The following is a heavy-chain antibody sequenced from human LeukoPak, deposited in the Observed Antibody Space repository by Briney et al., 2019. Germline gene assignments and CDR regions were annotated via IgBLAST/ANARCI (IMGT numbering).Heavy chain of an antibody. CDR2: IYSGGST. V-gene: IGHV3-66*01. CDR1: GFTVSSNY. CDR3: AKGMTTVTTRSDY. J-gene: IGHJ4*02. D-gene: IGHD4-11*01. Sequence: GGSLRLSCVVSGFTVSSNYMSWFRQAPGKGLEWVSVIYSGGSTYYADSVKGRFTISRDNSKNTLYLQMNSLRGEDTAVYYCAKGMTTVTTRSDYWGQGTLVTVSS.